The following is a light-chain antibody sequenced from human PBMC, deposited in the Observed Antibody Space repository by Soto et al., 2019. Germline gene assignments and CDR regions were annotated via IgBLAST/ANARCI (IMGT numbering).Light chain of an antibody. V-gene: IGKV3-15*01. CDR3: QQYNNWPPLT. CDR1: QSVSSN. Sequence: EIVMTQSPATLSVPPGEGATLSCRASQSVSSNLAWYQQKPGQAPRLLIYAASTRATGIPARFSGSGSGTEFTLTISSLQSEDFAVYYCQQYNNWPPLTFGGGTKVEI. CDR2: AAS. J-gene: IGKJ4*01.